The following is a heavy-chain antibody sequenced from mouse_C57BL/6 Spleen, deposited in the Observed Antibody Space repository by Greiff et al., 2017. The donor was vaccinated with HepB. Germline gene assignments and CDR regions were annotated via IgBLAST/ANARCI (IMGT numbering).Heavy chain of an antibody. V-gene: IGHV1-82*01. D-gene: IGHD3-2*02. CDR1: GYAFSSSW. CDR3: ASQLRLRGDAMDY. Sequence: LQESGPELVKPGASVKISCKASGYAFSSSWMNWVKQRPGKGLKWIGRIYPGDGDTNYNGKFKGKATLTADKSSSTAYMQLSSLTSEDSAVYFCASQLRLRGDAMDYWGQGTSVTVSS. CDR2: IYPGDGDT. J-gene: IGHJ4*01.